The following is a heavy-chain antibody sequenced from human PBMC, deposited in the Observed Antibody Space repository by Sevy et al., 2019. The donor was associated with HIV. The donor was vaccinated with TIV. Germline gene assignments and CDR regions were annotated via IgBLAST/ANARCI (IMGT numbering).Heavy chain of an antibody. Sequence: GSLRLPCAASGFTFSSYGMHWVRQAPGKGLEWVAVIWYDGSNKYYADSVKGRFTISRDNSKNTLYLQMNSLRAEDTAEYYCAGEWYGDGRGAFDIWGQGTMVTVSS. CDR1: GFTFSSYG. J-gene: IGHJ3*02. V-gene: IGHV3-33*01. CDR2: IWYDGSNK. CDR3: AGEWYGDGRGAFDI. D-gene: IGHD4-17*01.